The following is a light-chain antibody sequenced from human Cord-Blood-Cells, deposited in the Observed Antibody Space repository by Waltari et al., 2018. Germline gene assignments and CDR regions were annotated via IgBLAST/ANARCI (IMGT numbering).Light chain of an antibody. J-gene: IGLJ3*02. CDR1: KLGDKY. CDR3: QAWDSSTAWV. Sequence: SYELTQPPSVSVSPGQTASITCSGDKLGDKYACWYQQKPGQSPVLVIYKDSKRPSGIPGRFSGSNSGNTATLTISGTQAMDEADYYCQAWDSSTAWVFGGGTKLTVL. V-gene: IGLV3-1*01. CDR2: KDS.